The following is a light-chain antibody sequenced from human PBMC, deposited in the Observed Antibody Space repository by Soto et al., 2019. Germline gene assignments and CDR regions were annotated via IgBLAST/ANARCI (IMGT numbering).Light chain of an antibody. V-gene: IGKV3-20*01. J-gene: IGKJ1*01. CDR1: QSVSSSY. Sequence: EIVLTQSPGTLSLSPGERATLSCRASQSVSSSYLAWYQQKPGQAPRLLIYGASSRATGIPDRFSGSRSGTGLTLSIIRLEPEDFAVYYCQQYGGPSVTFGEDTKLEIK. CDR2: GAS. CDR3: QQYGGPSVT.